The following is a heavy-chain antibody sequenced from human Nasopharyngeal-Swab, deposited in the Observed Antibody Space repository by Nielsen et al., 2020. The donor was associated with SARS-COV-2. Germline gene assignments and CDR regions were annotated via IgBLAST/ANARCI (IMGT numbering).Heavy chain of an antibody. CDR2: ISSSGSTI. Sequence: GESLKISCAASGFIFSNYGMHWVRQAPGKGLEWVSYISSSGSTIYYADSVKGRFTISRDNAKNSLYLQMNSLRAEDTAVYYCARVRDTAMVEAYYYGMDVWGQGTTVTVSS. CDR3: ARVRDTAMVEAYYYGMDV. J-gene: IGHJ6*02. CDR1: GFIFSNYG. V-gene: IGHV3-48*04. D-gene: IGHD5-18*01.